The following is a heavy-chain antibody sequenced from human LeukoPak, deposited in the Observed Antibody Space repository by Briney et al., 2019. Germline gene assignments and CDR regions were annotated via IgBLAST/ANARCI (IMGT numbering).Heavy chain of an antibody. V-gene: IGHV4-59*08. Sequence: SETLSLTCTVSGGSISSYYWSWIRQPPGKGLEWIGYIYYSGSTNYNPSLKSRVTISVDTSKNQFSLKLSSVTAADTAVYYCARTGVATSRYYYYAMDVWGQGTTVTVSS. CDR2: IYYSGST. J-gene: IGHJ6*02. CDR3: ARTGVATSRYYYYAMDV. D-gene: IGHD5-12*01. CDR1: GGSISSYY.